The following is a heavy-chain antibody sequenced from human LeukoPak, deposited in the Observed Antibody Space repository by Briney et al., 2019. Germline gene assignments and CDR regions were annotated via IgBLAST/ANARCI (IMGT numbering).Heavy chain of an antibody. Sequence: SETLSLTCAVYGGSFSGYYWSWIRQPPGKGLEWIGYIYYSGSTNYNPSLKSRVTISVDTSKNQFSLKLSSVTAADTAVYYCARATTDPSLHNDYWGQGTLVTVSS. CDR2: IYYSGST. D-gene: IGHD1-1*01. CDR3: ARATTDPSLHNDY. CDR1: GGSFSGYY. V-gene: IGHV4-59*01. J-gene: IGHJ4*02.